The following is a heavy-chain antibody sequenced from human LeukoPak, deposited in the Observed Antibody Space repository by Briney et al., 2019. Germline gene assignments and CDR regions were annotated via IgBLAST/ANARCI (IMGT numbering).Heavy chain of an antibody. Sequence: SVKVSRKASGGTFSSYAISWVRQAPGQGLEWMGGIIPIFGTANYAQKFQGRVTITADESTSTAYMELSSLRSEDTAVFYCARALRFLEWAYTYGMDVWGQGTTVTVSS. CDR2: IIPIFGTA. CDR3: ARALRFLEWAYTYGMDV. D-gene: IGHD3-3*01. J-gene: IGHJ6*02. V-gene: IGHV1-69*13. CDR1: GGTFSSYA.